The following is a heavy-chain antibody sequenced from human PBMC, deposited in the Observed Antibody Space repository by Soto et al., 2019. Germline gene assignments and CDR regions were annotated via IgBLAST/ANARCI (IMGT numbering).Heavy chain of an antibody. CDR1: GFSLSTSGMC. V-gene: IGHV2-70*01. J-gene: IGHJ6*02. CDR2: IDWDDDK. Sequence: PTLVNPTQTLTLTCTFSGFSLSTSGMCVSWIRQPPGKALEWLALIDWDDDKYYSTSLKTRLTISKDTSKNQVVLTMTNMDPVDTATYYCARSHYDFWSGYYPAYYYYYGMDVWGQGTTVTVSS. D-gene: IGHD3-3*01. CDR3: ARSHYDFWSGYYPAYYYYYGMDV.